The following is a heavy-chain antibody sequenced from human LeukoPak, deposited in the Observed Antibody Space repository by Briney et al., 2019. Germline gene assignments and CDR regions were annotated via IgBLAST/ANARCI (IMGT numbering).Heavy chain of an antibody. CDR1: GFTFSTYW. D-gene: IGHD3-10*01. CDR2: INPDGSGT. V-gene: IGHV3-74*01. J-gene: IGHJ4*02. CDR3: ARDSGSGSYSGY. Sequence: GGSLRLSCAASGFTFSTYWMHWVRQGPGKGLVWVSRINPDGSGTSHADSVKSRFTISRDNAKNTLYLQMNSLRAEDTAVYYCARDSGSGSYSGYWGLGTLVTVSS.